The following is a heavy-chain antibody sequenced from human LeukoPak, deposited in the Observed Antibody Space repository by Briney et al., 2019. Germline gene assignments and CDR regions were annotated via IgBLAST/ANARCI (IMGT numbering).Heavy chain of an antibody. J-gene: IGHJ4*02. Sequence: PGGSLRLSCAASGFTFSSYAMSWVRQAPGKGLEWVSAISGSGGSTYYADSVKGRFTISRDNSKNTLYLQMNSLRAEDTAVYYCARAITIFWRLEYFDYWGQGTLVTVSS. CDR1: GFTFSSYA. D-gene: IGHD3-9*01. CDR3: ARAITIFWRLEYFDY. V-gene: IGHV3-23*01. CDR2: ISGSGGST.